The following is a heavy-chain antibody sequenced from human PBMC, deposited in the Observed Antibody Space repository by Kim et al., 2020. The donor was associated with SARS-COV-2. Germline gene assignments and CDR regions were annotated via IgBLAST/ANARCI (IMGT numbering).Heavy chain of an antibody. J-gene: IGHJ5*02. V-gene: IGHV4-31*11. Sequence: SETLSLTCAVSGDSINSGGYFWSWVRQRPGKGLEWIGYIHYSGDTYYNAPLKSRVTMSIDTSRNQFSLTLNSMTAADTAVYYCTREIAAPGLNWFDPWGHGAQVTVSS. CDR2: IHYSGDT. CDR1: GDSINSGGYF. CDR3: TREIAAPGLNWFDP. D-gene: IGHD6-13*01.